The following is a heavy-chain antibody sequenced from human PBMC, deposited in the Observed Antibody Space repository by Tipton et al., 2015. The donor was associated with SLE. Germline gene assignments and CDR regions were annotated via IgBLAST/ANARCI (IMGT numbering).Heavy chain of an antibody. V-gene: IGHV4-59*01. CDR3: ARGIRRYTAMVTPFDY. D-gene: IGHD5-18*01. CDR1: GGSFSGYC. Sequence: TLSLTCAVYGGSFSGYCWTWIRQPPGKGLEWIGSIYFSESANYSPSLKSRVTISLDTSRSQFSLQLSSVTAADTAVYYCARGIRRYTAMVTPFDYWGQGTLVTVSS. CDR2: IYFSESA. J-gene: IGHJ4*02.